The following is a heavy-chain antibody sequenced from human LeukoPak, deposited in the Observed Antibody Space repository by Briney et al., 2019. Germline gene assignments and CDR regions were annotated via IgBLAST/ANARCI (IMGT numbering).Heavy chain of an antibody. CDR3: TKDRVGIPTTMFDY. J-gene: IGHJ4*02. D-gene: IGHD2-2*01. CDR1: GITFRSYD. CDR2: ISGSGGYT. Sequence: GGSLRLSRAASGITFRSYDMTWVRQAPGKGLDWVSGISGSGGYTYNADSVKGRFTISRDNSKNTLYLQMNSLGAEDTAVYYCTKDRVGIPTTMFDYWGQGTLVTVSS. V-gene: IGHV3-23*01.